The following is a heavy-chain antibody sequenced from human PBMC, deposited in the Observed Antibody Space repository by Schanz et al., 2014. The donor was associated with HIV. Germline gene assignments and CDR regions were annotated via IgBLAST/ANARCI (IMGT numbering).Heavy chain of an antibody. Sequence: EVQLLESGGGLVQPGGSLTLSCAASGFSFSDYCMHWVRQVPGKGLLWVSRMNNDVSSRLYADSVKGRFTISRDNAKNTLYLQMNSLRDEDTAVYYCARRSSDGGYYDNWGQGTLVTVSS. CDR1: GFSFSDYC. D-gene: IGHD2-15*01. CDR3: ARRSSDGGYYDN. J-gene: IGHJ4*02. CDR2: MNNDVSSR. V-gene: IGHV3-74*01.